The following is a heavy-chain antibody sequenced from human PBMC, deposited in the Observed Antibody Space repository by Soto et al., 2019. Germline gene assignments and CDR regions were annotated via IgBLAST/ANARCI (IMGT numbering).Heavy chain of an antibody. Sequence: GGSLRLSCAASGFTFSSYAMHWVRQAPGKGLEWVAVISYDGSNKYYADSVKGRFTISRDNSKNTLYLQMNSLRAEDTAVYYCARSSAGFWSGYLQYGMDVWGQGTTVTVSS. CDR2: ISYDGSNK. V-gene: IGHV3-30-3*01. J-gene: IGHJ6*02. CDR1: GFTFSSYA. CDR3: ARSSAGFWSGYLQYGMDV. D-gene: IGHD3-3*01.